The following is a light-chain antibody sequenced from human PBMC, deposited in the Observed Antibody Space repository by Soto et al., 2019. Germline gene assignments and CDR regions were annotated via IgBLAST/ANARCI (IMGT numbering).Light chain of an antibody. CDR2: DAS. CDR1: QDINVY. CDR3: QQYDILPIA. J-gene: IGKJ5*01. Sequence: DIRMTQYPSSRFASVGDRVTITWQATQDINVYLNWYQQNPGKAPNLLISDASNLEIGVPSRFIGSGSGTHFTSTISSLQTEDIRTHYCQQYDILPIAFGRGTLPE. V-gene: IGKV1-33*01.